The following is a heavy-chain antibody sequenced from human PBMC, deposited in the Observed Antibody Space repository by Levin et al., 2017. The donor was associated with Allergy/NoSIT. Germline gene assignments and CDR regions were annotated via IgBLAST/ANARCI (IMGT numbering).Heavy chain of an antibody. CDR2: IYYSGST. CDR3: ARHQDDNYFDY. D-gene: IGHD1-1*01. V-gene: IGHV4-39*01. Sequence: SETLSLTCTVSGGSISSSSYYWGWIRQPPGKGLEWIGSIYYSGSTYYNPSLKSRVTISVDTSKNQFSLKLSSVTAADTAVYYCARHQDDNYFDYWGQGTLVTVSS. CDR1: GGSISSSSYY. J-gene: IGHJ4*02.